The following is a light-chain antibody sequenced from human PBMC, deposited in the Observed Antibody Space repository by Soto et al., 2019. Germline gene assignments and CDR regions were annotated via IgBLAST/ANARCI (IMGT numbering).Light chain of an antibody. CDR3: GADHGSGSNFVV. Sequence: QPVLTQPPSASASLGASVTLTCTLSSGYSNYKVDWYQQGPGKGPRFVMRVGTGGIVGSKGDGIPDRFSVLGSGLNRYLTIKNSQEEDESDYHCGADHGSGSNFVVFGGGTKLTVL. CDR1: SGYSNYK. J-gene: IGLJ2*01. V-gene: IGLV9-49*01. CDR2: VGTGGIVG.